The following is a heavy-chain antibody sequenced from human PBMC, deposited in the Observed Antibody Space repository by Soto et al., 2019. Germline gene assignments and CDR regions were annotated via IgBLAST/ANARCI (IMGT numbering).Heavy chain of an antibody. J-gene: IGHJ6*02. V-gene: IGHV3-30-3*01. CDR2: ISHDGRIE. Sequence: VGSLRLSCAASGFTFSTFALHWVRQAPGEGLEWVALISHDGRIEKYADSVKGRFTISRDNSKNTLYLQMDILRPEDTAVYYCAKEFGWELQLSHPYYNSGMDVCGQRTTVTVSS. CDR1: GFTFSTFA. CDR3: AKEFGWELQLSHPYYNSGMDV. D-gene: IGHD1-1*01.